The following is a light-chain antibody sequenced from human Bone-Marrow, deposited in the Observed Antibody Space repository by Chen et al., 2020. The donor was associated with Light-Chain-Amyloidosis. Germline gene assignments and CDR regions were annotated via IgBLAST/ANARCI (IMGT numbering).Light chain of an antibody. V-gene: IGLV3-21*02. CDR3: QVWDRSSDRPV. CDR1: NIGSTS. Sequence: SSVLTPPSSVSVAPGQTATIACWGNNIGSTSVHWYQQTPGQAPLLVVYDDSDRPSGIPERLSGSNSGNTATLTISRVEAGDEADYYCQVWDRSSDRPVFGGGTKLTVL. J-gene: IGLJ3*02. CDR2: DDS.